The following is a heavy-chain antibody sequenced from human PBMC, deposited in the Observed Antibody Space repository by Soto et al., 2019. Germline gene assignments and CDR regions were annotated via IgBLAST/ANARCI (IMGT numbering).Heavy chain of an antibody. J-gene: IGHJ2*01. D-gene: IGHD2-21*01. V-gene: IGHV1-8*01. Sequence: ASVKVSCKASGYTFTSYDINWVRQATGQGLEWMGWMNPNSGNTGYAQKFQGRVTMTRNTSISTAYMELSSLRSEDTAVYYCARRGGSTYCGGDCYSTPHSYWYFDLWGRGTLVTVSS. CDR1: GYTFTSYD. CDR2: MNPNSGNT. CDR3: ARRGGSTYCGGDCYSTPHSYWYFDL.